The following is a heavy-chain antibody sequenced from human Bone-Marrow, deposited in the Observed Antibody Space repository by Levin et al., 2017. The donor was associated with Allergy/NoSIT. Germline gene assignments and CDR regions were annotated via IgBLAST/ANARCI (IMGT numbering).Heavy chain of an antibody. D-gene: IGHD6-19*01. J-gene: IGHJ6*02. Sequence: GSLRLSCNVSGVSINNYFWSWIRLPPGKGLEWIGYIYSTASSSYNPSLKNRVTMSIETSKNQVSLKLRSVTAADTAVYYCARAGDWESSVWYGTKDYAMEFWGQGTTVTVSS. CDR2: IYSTASS. CDR3: ARAGDWESSVWYGTKDYAMEF. CDR1: GVSINNYF. V-gene: IGHV4-59*01.